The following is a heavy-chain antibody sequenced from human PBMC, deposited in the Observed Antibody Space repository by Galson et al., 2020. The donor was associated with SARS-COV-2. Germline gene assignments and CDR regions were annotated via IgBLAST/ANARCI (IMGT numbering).Heavy chain of an antibody. CDR2: IDWDDDK. Sequence: SGPTLVKPTQTLTLTCTFSGFSLDTSGMRVTWIRQPPGKALEWLARIDWDDDKFYSTSLKTRLSISKDTSKNQVVLTMTSMDPVDTATYYCARAPGYSRSWFVYFDYWSQGTLVTVSS. D-gene: IGHD6-13*01. V-gene: IGHV2-70*04. CDR3: ARAPGYSRSWFVYFDY. J-gene: IGHJ4*02. CDR1: GFSLDTSGMR.